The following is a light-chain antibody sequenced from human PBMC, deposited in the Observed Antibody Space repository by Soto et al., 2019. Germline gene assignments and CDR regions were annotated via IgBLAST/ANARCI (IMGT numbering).Light chain of an antibody. V-gene: IGKV1-5*01. J-gene: IGKJ2*01. CDR3: QQYPGT. Sequence: DIQMTQSPSTLSASVGDRVTITCRASQSISDWLAWYQQKPGKAPKLLIHYASSLVSGVPSRFSGSGSGTAITLTISSLQPDDFATYYCQQYPGTFGQGTKLEIK. CDR2: YAS. CDR1: QSISDW.